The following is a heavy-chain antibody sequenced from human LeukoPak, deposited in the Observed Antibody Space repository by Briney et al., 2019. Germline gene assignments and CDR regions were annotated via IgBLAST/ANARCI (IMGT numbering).Heavy chain of an antibody. CDR3: ARPGYSYTV. J-gene: IGHJ4*02. CDR2: IGSTTTDM. Sequence: GGSLRLSCAASGFSLRTFTLHWVRQAPGKGLEWVSSIGSTTTDMSYTGSVKGRFSISRDNAKNSLYLQMNSLRAEDTAVYYCARPGYSYTVWGQGTLVTVSS. CDR1: GFSLRTFT. V-gene: IGHV3-21*01. D-gene: IGHD5-18*01.